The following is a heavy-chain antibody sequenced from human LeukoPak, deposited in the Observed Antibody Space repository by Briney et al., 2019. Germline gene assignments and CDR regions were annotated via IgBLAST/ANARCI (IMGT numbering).Heavy chain of an antibody. CDR3: ARSPYAFDI. CDR1: GFTFSSYA. V-gene: IGHV3-23*01. CDR2: ITDSGTGT. Sequence: GGSLRLSCAASGFTFSSYALSWVRQAPGKGLEWVSGITDSGTGTYYADSVKGRFTISRDNSKNTVYLQMNSLRAEDTAVYYCARSPYAFDIWGQGTMVTVSS. J-gene: IGHJ3*02.